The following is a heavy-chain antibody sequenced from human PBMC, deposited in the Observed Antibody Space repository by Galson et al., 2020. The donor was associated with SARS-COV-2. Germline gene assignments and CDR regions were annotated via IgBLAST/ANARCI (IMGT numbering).Heavy chain of an antibody. D-gene: IGHD2-21*01. Sequence: SETLSLTCTVSGGSIRSSTYYWGWIRQPPGKGLEWIGSIFYSGSTYYNPSLKSRVTISVDTTKNQISLKLSSVTAADTAIYFCARMWSGLRPPDYWGQGTLVTVSS. CDR2: IFYSGST. CDR3: ARMWSGLRPPDY. CDR1: GGSIRSSTYY. J-gene: IGHJ4*02. V-gene: IGHV4-39*07.